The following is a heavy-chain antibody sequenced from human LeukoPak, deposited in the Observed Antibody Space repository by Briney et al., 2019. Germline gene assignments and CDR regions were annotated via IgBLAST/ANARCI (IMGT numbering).Heavy chain of an antibody. V-gene: IGHV3-21*01. CDR2: ISSSSSYI. J-gene: IGHJ3*02. Sequence: GGSLRLSCAASGFTFSSYSMNWVRQAPGKGLEWVSSISSSSSYIYYADSVKGRFTISRDNAKNSLYLQMNSLRAEDTAVYYCARDGAVAGRNAFDIWGQGTMVTVSS. CDR3: ARDGAVAGRNAFDI. D-gene: IGHD6-19*01. CDR1: GFTFSSYS.